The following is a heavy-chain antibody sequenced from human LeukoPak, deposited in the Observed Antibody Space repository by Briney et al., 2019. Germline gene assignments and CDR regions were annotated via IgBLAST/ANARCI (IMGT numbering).Heavy chain of an antibody. J-gene: IGHJ4*02. CDR2: IYYSGST. CDR3: AAPYGHGFDY. CDR1: GGSISTSNYY. Sequence: SETLSLTCTVSGGSISTSNYYWGWIRQPPGKGLEWIGSIYYSGSTYYNPSLKSRVTISVDTSKNQFSLKLSSVTAADTAVYYCAAPYGHGFDYWGQGTLVTVSS. D-gene: IGHD3-10*01. V-gene: IGHV4-39*01.